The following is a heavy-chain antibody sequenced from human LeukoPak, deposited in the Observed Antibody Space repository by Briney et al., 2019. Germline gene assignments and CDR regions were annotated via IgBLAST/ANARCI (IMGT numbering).Heavy chain of an antibody. CDR2: ISYDGSNK. V-gene: IGHV3-30-3*01. J-gene: IGHJ4*02. Sequence: GRSLRLSCAASGFTFSSYAMHWVRQAPGKGLEWVAVISYDGSNKYYADSVKGRFTISRDNSKNTLYPQMNSLRAEDTAVYYCARDYSSGWAYFDYWGQGTLVTVSS. D-gene: IGHD6-19*01. CDR1: GFTFSSYA. CDR3: ARDYSSGWAYFDY.